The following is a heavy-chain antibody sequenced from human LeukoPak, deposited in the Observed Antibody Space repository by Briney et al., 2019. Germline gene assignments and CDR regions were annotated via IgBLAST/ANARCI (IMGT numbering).Heavy chain of an antibody. CDR3: AREGTAGTNLNWFDP. J-gene: IGHJ5*02. Sequence: SETLSLTCTVSGGSISSYYWSWIRQPPGKGLEWIGYISYSGSTNFNPSLKSRVTISVDTSRNQFSLKLSSVTAADTAVYYCAREGTAGTNLNWFDPWGQGTLVTVSS. CDR2: ISYSGST. CDR1: GGSISSYY. V-gene: IGHV4-59*01. D-gene: IGHD1-1*01.